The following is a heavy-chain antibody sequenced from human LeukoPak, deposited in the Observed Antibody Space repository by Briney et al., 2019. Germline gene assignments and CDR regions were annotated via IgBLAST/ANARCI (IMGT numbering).Heavy chain of an antibody. CDR2: FSGSGGST. J-gene: IGHJ3*02. CDR3: ARVAATEIAFDI. CDR1: GFTFSSYA. V-gene: IGHV3-23*01. D-gene: IGHD2-15*01. Sequence: GGSLRLSCAASGFTFSSYAMSWVRQAPGKGLECISGFSGSGGSTYYADSVKGRFTISRDNAKNSLYLQMNSLRAEDTAVYYCARVAATEIAFDIWGQGTMVTVSS.